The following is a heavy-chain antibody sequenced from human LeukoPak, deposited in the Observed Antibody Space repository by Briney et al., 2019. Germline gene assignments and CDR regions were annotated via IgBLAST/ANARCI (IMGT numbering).Heavy chain of an antibody. CDR2: ISAYNGNT. D-gene: IGHD4-23*01. CDR3: ARSWGHVYGGNLDY. V-gene: IGHV1-18*01. Sequence: ASVKVSCKTSGYTFTSFGISWVRQAPGQGLEWMGWISAYNGNTNYVQKLQGRVTMTTDTFTSTAYMELRSLRSDDTAVYYCARSWGHVYGGNLDYWGQGTLVTVSS. CDR1: GYTFTSFG. J-gene: IGHJ4*02.